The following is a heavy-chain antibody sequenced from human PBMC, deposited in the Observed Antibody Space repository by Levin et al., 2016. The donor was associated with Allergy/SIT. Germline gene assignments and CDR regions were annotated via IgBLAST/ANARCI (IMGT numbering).Heavy chain of an antibody. J-gene: IGHJ6*02. Sequence: WIRQPPGKGLEWIGEINHSGSTNYNPSLKSRVTISVDTSKNQFSLKLSSVTAADTAVYYCARSMTTVTLRNYYYYGMDVWGQGTTVTVSS. CDR2: INHSGST. D-gene: IGHD4-17*01. CDR3: ARSMTTVTLRNYYYYGMDV. V-gene: IGHV4-34*01.